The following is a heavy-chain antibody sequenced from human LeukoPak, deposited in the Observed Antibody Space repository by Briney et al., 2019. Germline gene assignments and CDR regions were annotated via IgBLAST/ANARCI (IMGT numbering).Heavy chain of an antibody. Sequence: SETLSLTCTVSGGSISSYYWSWIRQPPGKGLEWIGYIYTSGSTNYNPSLKSRVTISVDTSKNQFSLKLSSVTAADTAVYYCAGHAPGTVLSWFDPWGQGTLVTVSS. CDR2: IYTSGST. CDR3: AGHAPGTVLSWFDP. D-gene: IGHD1-7*01. V-gene: IGHV4-4*09. J-gene: IGHJ5*02. CDR1: GGSISSYY.